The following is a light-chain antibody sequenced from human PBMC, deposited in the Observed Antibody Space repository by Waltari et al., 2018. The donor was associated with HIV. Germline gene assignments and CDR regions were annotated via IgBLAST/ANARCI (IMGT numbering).Light chain of an antibody. J-gene: IGKJ2*01. CDR1: QSISTW. V-gene: IGKV1-5*03. CDR2: KAS. CDR3: QQYHSYPYT. Sequence: DIQMTPSPSTLSSSVGDRVTINCRASQSISTWLAWYQQKPGNAPKVLIYKASTLEFGAPSSFSGSGSGTEFTLTISSLHPDDFATYYCQQYHSYPYTFGQGTHLEIK.